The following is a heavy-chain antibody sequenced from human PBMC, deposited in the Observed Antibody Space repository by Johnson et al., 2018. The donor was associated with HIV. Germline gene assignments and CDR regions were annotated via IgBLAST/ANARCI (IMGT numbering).Heavy chain of an antibody. Sequence: VQLVESGGGLIQPGGSLRLSCAASGFTFSTYAMDWIRQAPGKGLECASVIYSGGSTHYAASVKGRFTISRDNYKNTLYLQMNSLRAEDTAVYYCARRERTRAFDIWGQGTMVTVSS. CDR1: GFTFSTYA. D-gene: IGHD1-1*01. CDR3: ARRERTRAFDI. V-gene: IGHV3-66*03. CDR2: IYSGGST. J-gene: IGHJ3*02.